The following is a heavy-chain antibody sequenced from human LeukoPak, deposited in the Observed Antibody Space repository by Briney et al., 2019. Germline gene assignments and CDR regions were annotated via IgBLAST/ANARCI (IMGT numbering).Heavy chain of an antibody. D-gene: IGHD3-10*01. Sequence: GGSLRLSCAASGFTFSSYGMHWVRQAPGKGLDWVAVISYDGSNKYYADSVKGRSTISRDNSKNTLYLQMNSLRAEDTAVYYCAKGVWVVRGVIGDAFDIWGQGTMVTVSS. V-gene: IGHV3-30*18. CDR1: GFTFSSYG. J-gene: IGHJ3*02. CDR2: ISYDGSNK. CDR3: AKGVWVVRGVIGDAFDI.